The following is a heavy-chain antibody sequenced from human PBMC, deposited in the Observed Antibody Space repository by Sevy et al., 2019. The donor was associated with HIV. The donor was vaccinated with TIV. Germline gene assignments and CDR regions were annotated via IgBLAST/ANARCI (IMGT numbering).Heavy chain of an antibody. CDR3: IMYRYHGSGSYNAEYFQH. Sequence: GGSLRLSCAASGFTFSGSAMQWVRQASGKGLEWVGRIRSKANSYATAYAASVKGRFTISRDDSKNTAYLQMNSLKTEDTAMYYCIMYRYHGSGSYNAEYFQHWGQGTLVTVSS. J-gene: IGHJ1*01. CDR2: IRSKANSYAT. CDR1: GFTFSGSA. V-gene: IGHV3-73*01. D-gene: IGHD3-10*01.